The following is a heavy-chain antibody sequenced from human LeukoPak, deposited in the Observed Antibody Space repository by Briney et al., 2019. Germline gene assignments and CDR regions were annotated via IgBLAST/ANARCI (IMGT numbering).Heavy chain of an antibody. J-gene: IGHJ4*02. D-gene: IGHD1-26*01. CDR3: AKGLRYSGSTGYFDY. V-gene: IGHV3-30*02. CDR2: IRYDGSNK. Sequence: GGSLRLSCAASGFTFSNAWMSWVRQAPGKGLEWVAFIRYDGSNKYYADSVKGRFTISRDNSKNTLYLQMNSLRAEDTAVYYCAKGLRYSGSTGYFDYWGQGTLVTVSS. CDR1: GFTFSNAW.